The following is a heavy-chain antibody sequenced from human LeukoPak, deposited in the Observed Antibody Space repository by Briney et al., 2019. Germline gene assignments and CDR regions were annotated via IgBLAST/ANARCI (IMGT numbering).Heavy chain of an antibody. D-gene: IGHD6-13*01. V-gene: IGHV1-2*06. Sequence: ASVKVSCKASGYTFTGYYMHWVRQAPGQGLEWMGRINPNNGGADYAQKFQGTVTMTRDTSINTAYMYLSRLRSDDTAVYYCARDHLAAAGSGGWGQGTLVTVSS. CDR3: ARDHLAAAGSGG. J-gene: IGHJ4*02. CDR2: INPNNGGA. CDR1: GYTFTGYY.